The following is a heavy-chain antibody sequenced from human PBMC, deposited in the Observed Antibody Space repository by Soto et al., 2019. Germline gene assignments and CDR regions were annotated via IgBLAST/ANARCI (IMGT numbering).Heavy chain of an antibody. CDR3: ARKRAGEYSSGWYGGVGYFDL. Sequence: EVQLVQSGAEVKKPGESLQISCKGSGYSFTSYWIGWVRQMPGKGLEWMGIIYPGDSDTRYSPSFQGQVTISADKSISTAYLQWSSLKASDTAMYYCARKRAGEYSSGWYGGVGYFDLWGRGTLVTVSS. D-gene: IGHD6-19*01. CDR1: GYSFTSYW. V-gene: IGHV5-51*01. J-gene: IGHJ2*01. CDR2: IYPGDSDT.